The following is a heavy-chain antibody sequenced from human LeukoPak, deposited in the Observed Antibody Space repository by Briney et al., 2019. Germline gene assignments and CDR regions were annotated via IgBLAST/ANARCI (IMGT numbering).Heavy chain of an antibody. CDR2: IYSSGTT. J-gene: IGHJ4*02. Sequence: AGGSLRLSCAASGVTVNTNYIYWVRQAPGKGLEWGSVIYSSGTTYYADSVKGRFTLPRDNSKNTLFLQMDSLRVEDTAVYYCATVVRGVISWGQGTLVTVSS. D-gene: IGHD3-10*01. CDR1: GVTVNTNY. CDR3: ATVVRGVIS. V-gene: IGHV3-53*01.